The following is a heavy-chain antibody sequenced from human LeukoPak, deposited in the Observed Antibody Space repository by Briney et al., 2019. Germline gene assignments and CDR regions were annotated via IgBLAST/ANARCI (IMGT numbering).Heavy chain of an antibody. CDR2: ISYDGSEK. J-gene: IGHJ6*02. Sequence: PGGSLRLSCAASGFAFRTYGMHWVRQAPGKGLEWVAVISYDGSEKHNADSVKGRFTISRDNSKNMLYLEMNSLRTEDTAVYYCAKDRGGTMVRGVYYYCGMDDWGRGTTVTVSS. CDR3: AKDRGGTMVRGVYYYCGMDD. D-gene: IGHD3-10*01. V-gene: IGHV3-30*18. CDR1: GFAFRTYG.